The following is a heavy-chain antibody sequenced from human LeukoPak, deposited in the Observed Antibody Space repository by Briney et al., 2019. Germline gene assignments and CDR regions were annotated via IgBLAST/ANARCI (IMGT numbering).Heavy chain of an antibody. D-gene: IGHD2-2*02. V-gene: IGHV3-73*01. CDR1: GFMFSGSA. J-gene: IGHJ4*02. Sequence: PGGSLRLSCAASGFMFSGSAMHWVRQASGKGLEWVGRIRSKANSYATAYAVSVKGRFTTSRDDSKNTAYLQMNSLKTEDTAVYYCTRRQEYQLLYDRVYDYWGQGTLVTVSS. CDR3: TRRQEYQLLYDRVYDY. CDR2: IRSKANSYAT.